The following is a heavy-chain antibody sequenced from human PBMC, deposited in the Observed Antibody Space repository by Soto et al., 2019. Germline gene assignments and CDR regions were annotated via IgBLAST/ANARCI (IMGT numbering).Heavy chain of an antibody. CDR1: GYTFTSYG. Sequence: ASVKISCKASGYTFTSYGISWVRQAPGQGLEWMGWISAYNGNTNYAQKLRGRVTMTTDTSTSTAYMELRSLRSDDTAVYYCARVYDSSGYYLYYYYGMDVWGQGTTVTVSS. D-gene: IGHD3-22*01. J-gene: IGHJ6*02. V-gene: IGHV1-18*01. CDR3: ARVYDSSGYYLYYYYGMDV. CDR2: ISAYNGNT.